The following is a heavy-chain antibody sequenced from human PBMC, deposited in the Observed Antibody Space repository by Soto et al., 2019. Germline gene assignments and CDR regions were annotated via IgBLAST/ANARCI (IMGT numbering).Heavy chain of an antibody. CDR3: ARDPGSRGAFDI. CDR2: IIPIFGTA. CDR1: GGTFSSYA. D-gene: IGHD3-10*01. V-gene: IGHV1-69*06. Sequence: ASVKVSWKASGGTFSSYAISWVRQAPGQGLEWMGGIIPIFGTANYAQKFQGRVTTTADKSTSTAYMELSSLRSEDTAVYYCARDPGSRGAFDIWGQGTMVTVSS. J-gene: IGHJ3*02.